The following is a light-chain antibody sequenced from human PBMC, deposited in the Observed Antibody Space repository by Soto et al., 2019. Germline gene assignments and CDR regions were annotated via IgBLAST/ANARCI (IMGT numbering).Light chain of an antibody. J-gene: IGKJ1*01. Sequence: EIVMTQSPATLSVSPGERATLSCRASQSISSNLAWYQQKPGQAPRLLIYGASTRTTGLPARFSGSGSGTEFTLTISSLQSEDFAVYYCQQYNNWRTFGQGTKVEI. CDR2: GAS. V-gene: IGKV3-15*01. CDR1: QSISSN. CDR3: QQYNNWRT.